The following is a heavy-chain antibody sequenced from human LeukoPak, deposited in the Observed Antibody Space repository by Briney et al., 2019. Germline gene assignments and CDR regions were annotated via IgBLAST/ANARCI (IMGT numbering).Heavy chain of an antibody. CDR1: GFTFSSYA. V-gene: IGHV3-23*01. J-gene: IGHJ2*01. Sequence: PGGSLRLSCAASGFTFSSYAMSWVRQAPGKGLEWVSVIGDSGGSTYYADSVKGQSTISRDNSKNTLYLQMNSLRAEDTAVYYCAKGGIMQSSSPGLQYFDLWGRGTLVSVSS. CDR2: IGDSGGST. CDR3: AKGGIMQSSSPGLQYFDL. D-gene: IGHD6-6*01.